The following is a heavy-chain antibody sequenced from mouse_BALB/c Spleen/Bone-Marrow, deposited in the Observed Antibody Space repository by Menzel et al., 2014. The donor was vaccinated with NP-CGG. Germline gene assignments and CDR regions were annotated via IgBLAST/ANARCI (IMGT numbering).Heavy chain of an antibody. Sequence: VQLQQSGPGLVAPSQSLSITCTVSGFSSTGYGVNWVRQPPGKGLEWLGMIWGDGSTDYNSALKSRLSISKDNSKSQVFLKMNSLQTDDTARYYCAREPHYYAMDYWGQGTSVTVSS. V-gene: IGHV2-6-7*01. J-gene: IGHJ4*01. CDR1: GFSSTGYG. CDR2: IWGDGST. CDR3: AREPHYYAMDY.